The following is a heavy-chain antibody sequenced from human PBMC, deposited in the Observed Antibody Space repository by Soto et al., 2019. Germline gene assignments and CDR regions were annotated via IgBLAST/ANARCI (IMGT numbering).Heavy chain of an antibody. Sequence: SETLSLTCTVSGGSISSSSYYWGWFRQPPGKGLEWIGSIYYSGSTYYNPSLKSRVTISVDTSKNQFSLKLSSVTAADTAVYYCARRYVSYGDSQSTFDYWGQGTLVTVSS. CDR3: ARRYVSYGDSQSTFDY. V-gene: IGHV4-39*01. J-gene: IGHJ4*02. CDR1: GGSISSSSYY. CDR2: IYYSGST. D-gene: IGHD4-17*01.